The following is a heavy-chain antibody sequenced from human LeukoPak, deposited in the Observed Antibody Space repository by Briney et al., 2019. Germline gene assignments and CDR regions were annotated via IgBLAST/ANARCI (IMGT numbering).Heavy chain of an antibody. Sequence: GGSLRLSCAASGFTFSNAWMSWVRQAPGKGLEWVGRIKSKTDGGTTDYAAPVKGRFTISRDDSKNTLYLQMNSLRAEDTAVYYCARVLLYYYMDVWGKGTTVTISS. CDR3: ARVLLYYYMDV. J-gene: IGHJ6*03. CDR2: IKSKTDGGTT. CDR1: GFTFSNAW. V-gene: IGHV3-15*01.